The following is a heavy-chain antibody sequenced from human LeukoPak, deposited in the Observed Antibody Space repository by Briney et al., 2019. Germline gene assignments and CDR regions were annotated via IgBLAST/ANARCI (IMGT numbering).Heavy chain of an antibody. J-gene: IGHJ4*02. D-gene: IGHD5-18*01. CDR2: ISYDGSNK. V-gene: IGHV3-30-3*01. Sequence: GGSLRLSCAASGFTFSSYAMHWVRQAPGKGLEWVAVISYDGSNKYYADSVKGRFTISRDNSKNTLYLQMDSLSAEDTAVYYCGRYSYDGHFDYWGQGTLVTVSS. CDR3: GRYSYDGHFDY. CDR1: GFTFSSYA.